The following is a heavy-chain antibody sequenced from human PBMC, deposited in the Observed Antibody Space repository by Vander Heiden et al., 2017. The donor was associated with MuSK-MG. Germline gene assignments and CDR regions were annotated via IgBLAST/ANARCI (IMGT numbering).Heavy chain of an antibody. V-gene: IGHV3-48*03. CDR3: ARRGGSYYFFGRTALDY. CDR1: GFTFSSYE. Sequence: EVQLVESGGGLVQPGGSLRLSCAASGFTFSSYEMNWVRQAPGKGLEWVSYISRSGSTIYYADSVKGRFTISRDNAKNSLYLQMNSLRAEDTAVYYCARRGGSYYFFGRTALDYWGQGTLVTVSS. CDR2: ISRSGSTI. D-gene: IGHD1-26*01. J-gene: IGHJ4*02.